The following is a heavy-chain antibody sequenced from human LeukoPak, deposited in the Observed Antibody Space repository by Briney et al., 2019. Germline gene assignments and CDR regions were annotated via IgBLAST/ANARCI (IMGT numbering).Heavy chain of an antibody. CDR3: ARPARSSSFDAFDI. CDR2: MYHSGST. V-gene: IGHV4-39*07. D-gene: IGHD6-13*01. CDR1: DDSISTGGYY. Sequence: SETLSLTCTVSDDSISTGGYYWSWVRQPPGRGLEWIGEMYHSGSTNYNPSLKSRVTISVDMSKIQFSLRLSSLTAADTAVYYCARPARSSSFDAFDIWGQGPMVTVSS. J-gene: IGHJ3*02.